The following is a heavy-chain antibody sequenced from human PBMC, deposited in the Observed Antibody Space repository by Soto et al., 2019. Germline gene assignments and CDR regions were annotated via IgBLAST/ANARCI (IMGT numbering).Heavy chain of an antibody. Sequence: SVKVSCKASGGTFSSYAISWVRQAPGQGLEWMGGIIPIFGTANYAQKFQGRVTITADESTSTTYMELSSLRSEDTAVYYCARDGRYCTNGVCLNWFDPWGQGTLVTVSS. CDR1: GGTFSSYA. CDR2: IIPIFGTA. V-gene: IGHV1-69*13. J-gene: IGHJ5*02. CDR3: ARDGRYCTNGVCLNWFDP. D-gene: IGHD2-8*01.